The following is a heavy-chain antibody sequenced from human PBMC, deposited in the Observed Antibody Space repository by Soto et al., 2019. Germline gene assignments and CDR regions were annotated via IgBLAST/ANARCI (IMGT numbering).Heavy chain of an antibody. J-gene: IGHJ5*02. V-gene: IGHV2-5*02. CDR3: AHGRIAEADWFDP. CDR2: IYWDDDK. D-gene: IGHD6-13*01. CDR1: GFSFSSSGVA. Sequence: QITLKESGPTLVKPTQTLTLTGTFSGFSFSSSGVAVGWIRQPPGKALEWLAFIYWDDDKRYSPSLKSRISFSKETSKNQVVLTMTNMVSVDTATYYCAHGRIAEADWFDPWGQGNLVTVSS.